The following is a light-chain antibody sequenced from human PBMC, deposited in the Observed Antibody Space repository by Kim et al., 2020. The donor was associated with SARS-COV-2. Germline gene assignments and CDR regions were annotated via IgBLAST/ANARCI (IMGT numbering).Light chain of an antibody. Sequence: ASVGDRVTVTCRASQSISIWLAWYQQKSGKAPKLLIYKASTLDSGVPSMFSGSGSGTEFTLTISSLQPEDFATYYCQQYITFPWTFGQGTKVDIK. CDR2: KAS. CDR3: QQYITFPWT. V-gene: IGKV1-5*03. J-gene: IGKJ1*01. CDR1: QSISIW.